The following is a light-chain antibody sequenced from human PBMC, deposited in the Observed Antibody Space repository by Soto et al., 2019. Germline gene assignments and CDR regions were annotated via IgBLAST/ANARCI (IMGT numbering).Light chain of an antibody. CDR2: LEGSGSY. CDR3: ETWDSNTYV. V-gene: IGLV4-60*03. J-gene: IGLJ1*01. CDR1: SGHSSYI. Sequence: QLVLTQSSSASASLGSSVKLTCTLSSGHSSYIIAWHQQQPGKAPRYLMKLEGSGSYNKGSGVPDRFSGSSSGADRYLTISNLPSEDEADYYCETWDSNTYVFGTWTKLTVL.